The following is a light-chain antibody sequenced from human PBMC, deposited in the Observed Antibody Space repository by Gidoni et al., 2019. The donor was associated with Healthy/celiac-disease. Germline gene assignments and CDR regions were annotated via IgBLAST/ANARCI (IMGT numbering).Light chain of an antibody. Sequence: EIVLTQSPGTLSLSPGARATLSCRASQSVSSSYLAWYQQKPGQAPRLLIYGASSRAPGIPDRFSGSGSGTDFTLTISRLEPEDFAVYYCQQYGSSPYTFGQXTKLEIK. J-gene: IGKJ2*01. V-gene: IGKV3-20*01. CDR2: GAS. CDR3: QQYGSSPYT. CDR1: QSVSSSY.